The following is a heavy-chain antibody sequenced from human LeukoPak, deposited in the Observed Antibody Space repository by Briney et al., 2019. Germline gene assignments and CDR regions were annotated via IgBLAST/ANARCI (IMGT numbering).Heavy chain of an antibody. V-gene: IGHV5-51*01. D-gene: IGHD5-24*01. Sequence: GESLKISCKGSGYSFTSYWIGWVRQMPGKGLEYMGIIHPGDSDTRYSPSFQGQVTISVDTSSSTAYIQWSRLNASDTAMYYCATHPGGLQSGFDNWGQGTLVTVSS. CDR2: IHPGDSDT. CDR3: ATHPGGLQSGFDN. J-gene: IGHJ4*02. CDR1: GYSFTSYW.